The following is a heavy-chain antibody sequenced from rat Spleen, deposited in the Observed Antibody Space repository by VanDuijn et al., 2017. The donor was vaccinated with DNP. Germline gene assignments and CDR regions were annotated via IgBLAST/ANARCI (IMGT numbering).Heavy chain of an antibody. J-gene: IGHJ2*01. CDR2: ITYDRSTI. CDR3: ATSRDFDY. Sequence: EVQLVESGGGLVQPGRSLKLSCAASTFTFRDYNMAWVRQAPRKGLEWVATITYDRSTIYYRDSVKGRFTVSRDNAENTLYLQMDSLRSEDTATYYCATSRDFDYWGQGVMVTVSS. CDR1: TFTFRDYN. D-gene: IGHD2-7*01. V-gene: IGHV5S10*01.